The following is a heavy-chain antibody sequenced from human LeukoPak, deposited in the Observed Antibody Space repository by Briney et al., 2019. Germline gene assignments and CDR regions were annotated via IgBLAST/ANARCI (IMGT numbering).Heavy chain of an antibody. CDR2: ISWNSGSI. CDR3: AKDRGYCSSTSCPFDAFDI. V-gene: IGHV3-9*03. CDR1: GFTFDDYA. D-gene: IGHD2-2*01. Sequence: SLRLSCAASGFTFDDYAMHWVRQAPGKGLEWVSGISWNSGSIGYADSVKGRFTISRDNAKNSLYLQMNSLRAEDMALYYCAKDRGYCSSTSCPFDAFDIWGQGTMVTVSS. J-gene: IGHJ3*02.